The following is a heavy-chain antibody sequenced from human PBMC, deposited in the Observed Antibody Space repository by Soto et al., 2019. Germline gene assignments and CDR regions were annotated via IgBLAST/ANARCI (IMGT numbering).Heavy chain of an antibody. CDR1: GFTFSSYA. V-gene: IGHV3-23*01. D-gene: IGHD3-3*01. CDR3: AKSLLSYYDFWSGYHPSEYFQH. Sequence: GGSLRLSCAASGFTFSSYAMSWVRQAPGKGLEWVSAISGSGGSTYYADSVKGRFTISRDNSKNTLYLQMNSLRAEDTAVYYCAKSLLSYYDFWSGYHPSEYFQHWGQGTVVTVSS. CDR2: ISGSGGST. J-gene: IGHJ1*01.